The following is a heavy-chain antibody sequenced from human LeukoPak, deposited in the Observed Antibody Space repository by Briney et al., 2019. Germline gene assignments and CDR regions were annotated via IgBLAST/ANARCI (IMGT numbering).Heavy chain of an antibody. J-gene: IGHJ4*02. D-gene: IGHD6-19*01. CDR3: ARGLRVAGHLLKATYYFDY. V-gene: IGHV4-34*01. Sequence: SETLSLTCAVYGGSFSGYYWSWIRQPPGKGLEWIGEINHSGSTNYNPSLKSRVTISVDTSKNQFSLKLSSVTAADTAVYYCARGLRVAGHLLKATYYFDYWGQGTLVTVSS. CDR2: INHSGST. CDR1: GGSFSGYY.